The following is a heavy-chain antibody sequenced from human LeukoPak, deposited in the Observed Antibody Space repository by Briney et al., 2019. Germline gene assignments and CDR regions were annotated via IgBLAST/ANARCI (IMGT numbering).Heavy chain of an antibody. D-gene: IGHD6-13*01. CDR2: IGAGNGNT. J-gene: IGHJ4*02. CDR3: ARGRIAAAGMYY. Sequence: ASVKVPYQASGYTFTRYAMHWVRQAPGARLEWMGWIGAGNGNTKYSQKFQGRVTITRDTSASTACMELSSLRSEDTAVYYCARGRIAAAGMYYWGQGTLVTVSS. V-gene: IGHV1-3*01. CDR1: GYTFTRYA.